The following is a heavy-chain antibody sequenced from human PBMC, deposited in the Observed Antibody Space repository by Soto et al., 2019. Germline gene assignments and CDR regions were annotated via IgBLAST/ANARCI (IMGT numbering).Heavy chain of an antibody. V-gene: IGHV4-34*01. CDR2: VSHSGNT. CDR3: ARAKFASTGWHKFDI. Sequence: SETLSLTCTVSGGSFTGHFWSWVRQPPGKGLEWIGEVSHSGNTKYYPSLRSRVTLSVDSSKNQLSLALTSVTAADTAVYYCARAKFASTGWHKFDIWGQGPLVTASS. J-gene: IGHJ4*02. CDR1: GGSFTGHF. D-gene: IGHD7-27*01.